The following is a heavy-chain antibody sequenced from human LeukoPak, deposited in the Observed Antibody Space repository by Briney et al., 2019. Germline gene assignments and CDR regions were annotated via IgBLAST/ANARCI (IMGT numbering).Heavy chain of an antibody. CDR2: IHTSGRT. V-gene: IGHV4-4*07. D-gene: IGHD6-19*01. J-gene: IGHJ4*01. CDR1: GGSIDPYY. CDR3: AGRGLSTGWTFDY. Sequence: PSETLSLTCSVSGGSIDPYYWSWIRQPAGKGLEWIAQIHTSGRTDFNPSFKSRVSISIDTPNNQFSLMISSVTAADTAIYYCAGRGLSTGWTFDYWGHGTLVTVSS.